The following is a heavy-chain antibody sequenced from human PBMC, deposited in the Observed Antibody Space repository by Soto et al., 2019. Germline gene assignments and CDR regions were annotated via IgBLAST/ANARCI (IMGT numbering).Heavy chain of an antibody. CDR1: GFTFSSYW. CDR3: ARTSRKMATIYGYSYYGMDV. CDR2: INSDGSST. D-gene: IGHD5-12*01. V-gene: IGHV3-74*01. J-gene: IGHJ6*02. Sequence: GSLRLSCAASGFTFSSYWMHWVRQAPGKGLVWVSRINSDGSSTSYADSVKGRFTMSRDNAKNTLYLPMNSLRAEDTAVYYCARTSRKMATIYGYSYYGMDVWGQGPTVTVSS.